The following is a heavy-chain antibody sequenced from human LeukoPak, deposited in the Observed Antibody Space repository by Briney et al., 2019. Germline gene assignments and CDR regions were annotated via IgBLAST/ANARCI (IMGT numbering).Heavy chain of an antibody. D-gene: IGHD5-18*01. Sequence: GGSLRLSCAASGFTFSSYWMHWARQAPGKGLVWVSRIKSDGSTTTYADSVKGRFTISRDSAKNTLYLQMNSLRAEDTAVYYCARVVDTHFDYWGQGTLVTVSS. J-gene: IGHJ4*02. CDR2: IKSDGSTT. CDR3: ARVVDTHFDY. V-gene: IGHV3-74*01. CDR1: GFTFSSYW.